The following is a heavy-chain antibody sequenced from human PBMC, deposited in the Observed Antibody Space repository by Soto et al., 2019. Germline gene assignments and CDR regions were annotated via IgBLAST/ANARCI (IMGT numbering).Heavy chain of an antibody. CDR3: ARDGGRHSGGIDY. CDR2: IIPIFGTA. CDR1: GGTFSSYY. V-gene: IGHV1-69*01. Sequence: QVQLVQSGAEVKKPGSSVKVSCKASGGTFSSYYINWVRQAPGQGLERMGEIIPIFGTANYAQKFQGRVTITADESTSTAYMELSSLRSEDTAVYYCARDGGRHSGGIDYWGQGTLVTVSS. J-gene: IGHJ4*02. D-gene: IGHD1-26*01.